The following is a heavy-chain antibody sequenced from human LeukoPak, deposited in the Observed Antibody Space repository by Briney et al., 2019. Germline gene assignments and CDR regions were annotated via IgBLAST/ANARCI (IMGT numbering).Heavy chain of an antibody. CDR1: GFTFSSYA. D-gene: IGHD2-2*02. Sequence: GGSLRLSXAASGFTFSSYAMSWIRQAPGKGLEWVSAISGSGGSTYYADSVKGRFTISRDNSKNTLYLQMNSLRAEDTAVYYCAKHLCSSTSCYTANWFDPWGQGTLVTVSS. V-gene: IGHV3-23*01. CDR3: AKHLCSSTSCYTANWFDP. J-gene: IGHJ5*02. CDR2: ISGSGGST.